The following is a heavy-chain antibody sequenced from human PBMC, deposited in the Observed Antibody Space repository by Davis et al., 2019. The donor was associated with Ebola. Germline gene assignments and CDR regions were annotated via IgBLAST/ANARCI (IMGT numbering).Heavy chain of an antibody. CDR3: ATVHRGTVTTIFDY. J-gene: IGHJ4*02. CDR1: GYTFTSYD. CDR2: MNPNSGNT. Sequence: ASVKVSCKASGYTFTSYDINWVRQATGQGLEWMGWMNPNSGNTGYAQKFQGRVTMTEDTSTDTAYMELSSLRSEDTAVYYCATVHRGTVTTIFDYWGQGTLVTVSS. D-gene: IGHD4-17*01. V-gene: IGHV1-8*01.